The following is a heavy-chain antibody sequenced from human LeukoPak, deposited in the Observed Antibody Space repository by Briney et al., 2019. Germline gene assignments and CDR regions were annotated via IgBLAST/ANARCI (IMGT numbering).Heavy chain of an antibody. V-gene: IGHV5-51*01. D-gene: IGHD2-15*01. J-gene: IGHJ4*02. CDR1: GYSFTTYW. Sequence: GESLKISCKVSGYSFTTYWIGWVRQTPGRGLEWMGIIDPGNSDTSHSPSFQGQVTISADRSISTAYLQWSSLKASDTAMYYCTRLIGYCSGGSCYCDYWGQGTLVTVSS. CDR3: TRLIGYCSGGSCYCDY. CDR2: IDPGNSDT.